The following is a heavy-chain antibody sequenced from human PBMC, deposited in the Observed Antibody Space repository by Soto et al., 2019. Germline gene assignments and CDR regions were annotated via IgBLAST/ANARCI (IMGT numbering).Heavy chain of an antibody. CDR1: GFTFSNAW. Sequence: EVQLVESGGGLVKPGGSLRLSCAASGFTFSNAWMSWVRQAPGKGLEWVGRIKSKTDGGTTDYAAPVKGRFTISRDDSKNTLYLQMNSLKTEDTAVYYCTTDGYSGSYLPHQYFDYWGQGTLVTVSS. V-gene: IGHV3-15*05. J-gene: IGHJ4*02. D-gene: IGHD1-26*01. CDR3: TTDGYSGSYLPHQYFDY. CDR2: IKSKTDGGTT.